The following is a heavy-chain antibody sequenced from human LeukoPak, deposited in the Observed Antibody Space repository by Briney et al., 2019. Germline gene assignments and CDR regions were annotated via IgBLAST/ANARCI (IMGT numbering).Heavy chain of an antibody. CDR2: IYYSGST. J-gene: IGHJ6*03. Sequence: SETLSLTCVVSGDSISSYYWSWIRQPPGKGLEWIGYIYYSGSTNYNPSLKSRVTISVDTSKNQFSLKLSSVTAADTAVYYCARGPYYYGSGSSYYYYYYMDVWGKGTTVTISS. CDR1: GDSISSYY. CDR3: ARGPYYYGSGSSYYYYYYMDV. D-gene: IGHD3-10*01. V-gene: IGHV4-59*01.